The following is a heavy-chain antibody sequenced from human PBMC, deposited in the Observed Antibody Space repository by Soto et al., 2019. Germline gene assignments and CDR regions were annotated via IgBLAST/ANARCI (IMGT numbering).Heavy chain of an antibody. CDR3: AKDVEGGYSYGDDAFDI. CDR1: GFTFSSYG. V-gene: IGHV3-30*18. Sequence: QVQLVESGGGVVQPGRSLRLSCAASGFTFSSYGMHWVRQAPGKGLEWVAVISYDGSNKYYADSVKGRFTISRDNSKNTLYLQMNSLRAEDTAVYYCAKDVEGGYSYGDDAFDIWGQGTMVTVSS. CDR2: ISYDGSNK. J-gene: IGHJ3*02. D-gene: IGHD5-18*01.